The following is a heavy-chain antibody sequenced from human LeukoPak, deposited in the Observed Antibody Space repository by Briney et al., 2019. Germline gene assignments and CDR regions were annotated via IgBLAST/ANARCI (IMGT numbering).Heavy chain of an antibody. Sequence: GGSLRLSCAASGFTFNSYSMIGVRQAPGKGLEWVSFISSSRSPIYYADSVKGRFTISKDNAKNSVYLQMNSLRDEDTAVYYGARGGLEWLSYWGQGTLVTVSS. CDR2: ISSSRSPI. CDR1: GFTFNSYS. J-gene: IGHJ4*02. V-gene: IGHV3-48*02. CDR3: ARGGLEWLSY. D-gene: IGHD6-19*01.